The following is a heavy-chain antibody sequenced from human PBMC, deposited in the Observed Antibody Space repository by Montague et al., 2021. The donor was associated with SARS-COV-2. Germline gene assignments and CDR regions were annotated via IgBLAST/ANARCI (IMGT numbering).Heavy chain of an antibody. CDR2: IYYSGSVTT. CDR1: GGSINNYY. V-gene: IGHV4-59*13. Sequence: SETLSLTCSVSGGSINNYYWGWVRQSPGKGLEWIGYIYYSGSVTTSYNPSFKSRVSISVDTSENQFSLKLTSVTAADTAVYYCTRRGGGEFFARYRYWYCDVWSHGARVTVAS. J-gene: IGHJ2*01. D-gene: IGHD3-16*01. CDR3: TRRGGGEFFARYRYWYCDV.